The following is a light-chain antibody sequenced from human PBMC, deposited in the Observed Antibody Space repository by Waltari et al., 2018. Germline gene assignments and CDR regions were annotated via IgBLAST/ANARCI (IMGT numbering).Light chain of an antibody. CDR2: EDR. CDR3: YSTDSSGDFRI. V-gene: IGLV3-10*01. J-gene: IGLJ2*01. CDR1: ALPKKY. Sequence: SYDLTQPPSVSVSPGQTARIPCPGNALPKKYAYWYQQKSGQAPVLVIYEDRKRPSGIPERFSGSSSGPMATLTISGAQVEDEADYYCYSTDSSGDFRIFGGGTKLTVL.